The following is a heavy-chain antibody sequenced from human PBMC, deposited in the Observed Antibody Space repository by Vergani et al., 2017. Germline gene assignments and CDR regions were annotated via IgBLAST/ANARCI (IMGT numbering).Heavy chain of an antibody. CDR1: GYTFTSYG. CDR2: ISAYNGNT. CDR3: ARDLETLFDLDPHWFDP. D-gene: IGHD3/OR15-3a*01. V-gene: IGHV1-18*04. J-gene: IGHJ5*02. Sequence: QVQLVQSGAEVKKPGASVKVSCKASGYTFTSYGISWVRQAPGQGLEWMGLISAYNGNTNYAQKLQGRVTMTTDTSTRTAYMELRSLRSDDTAVYYCARDLETLFDLDPHWFDPWGQGTLVTVSS.